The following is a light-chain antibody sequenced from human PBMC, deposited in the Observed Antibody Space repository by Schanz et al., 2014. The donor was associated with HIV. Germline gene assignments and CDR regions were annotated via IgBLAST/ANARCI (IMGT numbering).Light chain of an antibody. CDR2: ADY. Sequence: QSVLTQPPSVSAAPGQRVTISCSGSAFNIGHNYVSWYQQFPGFPGTAPKLLIFADYQRPSGIPDRFSGSKSGTSATLGITGLQTGDEADYYCGTWDSSLSASYVFGTGTKLTVL. CDR1: AFNIGHNY. CDR3: GTWDSSLSASYV. J-gene: IGLJ1*01. V-gene: IGLV1-51*01.